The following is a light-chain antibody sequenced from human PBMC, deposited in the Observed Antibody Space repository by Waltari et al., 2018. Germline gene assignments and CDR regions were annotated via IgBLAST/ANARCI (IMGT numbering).Light chain of an antibody. CDR2: DAS. CDR3: QKYGSLPAT. Sequence: IMLTQSPGTLSLSPGERATLSCRASQSISRYLAWYQQKPGQAPRLLIYDASTRATRIPDRFSGSGSGTDFSLTISRLEPEDFAVYYCQKYGSLPATFGQGTKVEIK. CDR1: QSISRY. V-gene: IGKV3-20*01. J-gene: IGKJ1*01.